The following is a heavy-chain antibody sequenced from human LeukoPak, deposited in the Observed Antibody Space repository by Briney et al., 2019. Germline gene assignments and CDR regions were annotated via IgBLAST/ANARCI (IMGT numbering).Heavy chain of an antibody. CDR1: GFTFSSYS. CDR3: ARVRYGAAHFDY. CDR2: ISSSSSYI. V-gene: IGHV3-21*01. J-gene: IGHJ4*02. Sequence: PGGSLGLSCAASGFTFSSYSMNWVRQAPGKGLEWVSSISSSSSYIYYADSVKGRFTISRDNAKNSLYLQTNSLRAEDTAVYYCARVRYGAAHFDYWGQGTLVTVSS. D-gene: IGHD6-6*01.